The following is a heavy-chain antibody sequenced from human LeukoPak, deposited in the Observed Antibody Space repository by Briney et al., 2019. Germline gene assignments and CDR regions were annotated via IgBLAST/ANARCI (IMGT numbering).Heavy chain of an antibody. CDR1: GGSISSSNW. V-gene: IGHV4-4*02. CDR3: ARDPAGRTWFGELEGDAFDI. CDR2: IYHSGST. Sequence: PSETLSLTCAVSGGSISSSNWWSWVRQPPGKGLEWIGEIYHSGSTNYNPSLKSRVTISVDKSKNQFSLKLSSVTAADTAVYYCARDPAGRTWFGELEGDAFDIWGQGTMVTVSS. J-gene: IGHJ3*02. D-gene: IGHD3-10*01.